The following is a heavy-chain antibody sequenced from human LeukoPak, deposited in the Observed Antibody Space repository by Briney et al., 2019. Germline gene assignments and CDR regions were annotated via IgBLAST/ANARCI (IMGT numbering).Heavy chain of an antibody. CDR2: IRSSSRYI. J-gene: IGHJ4*02. V-gene: IGHV3-21*01. D-gene: IGHD3-3*01. CDR3: TREGIPNFFDF. CDR1: GFTFSSYT. Sequence: HWGAPRLSCAASGFTFSSYTMNWVRQAPGKGLEWVSSIRSSSRYIHYADSLKGRFTISRDNAKNSLFLQLNSLRAEDTAVYYCTREGIPNFFDFWGQGTLVTVSS.